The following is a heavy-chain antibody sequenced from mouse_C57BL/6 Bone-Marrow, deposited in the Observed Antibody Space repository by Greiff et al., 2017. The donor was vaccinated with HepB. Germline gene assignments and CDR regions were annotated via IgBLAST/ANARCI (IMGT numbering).Heavy chain of an antibody. V-gene: IGHV1-59*01. CDR2: IDPSDSYT. CDR1: GYTFTSYW. Sequence: QVQLKQPGAELVRPGPSVKLSCKASGYTFTSYWMHWVKQRPGQGLEWIGVIDPSDSYTNYNQKFKGKATLTVDTSSSTAYMQLSSLTSEDSAVYYCAREAGDSKRETYYAMDYWGQGTSVTVSS. J-gene: IGHJ4*01. CDR3: AREAGDSKRETYYAMDY. D-gene: IGHD2-5*01.